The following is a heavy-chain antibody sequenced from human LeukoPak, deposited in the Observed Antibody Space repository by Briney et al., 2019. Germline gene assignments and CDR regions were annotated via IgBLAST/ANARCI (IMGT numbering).Heavy chain of an antibody. D-gene: IGHD1-26*01. Sequence: FETLSLTCTVSSGFINSYYWGWVRQPPGKGLEWIGRIYTTGATQYNPSLKSRVTMSIDTSTNQFSLNLRSMTAADTAVYYCGRQGYTASYYFLDFWSQGTLVAVS. J-gene: IGHJ4*02. CDR2: IYTTGAT. CDR1: SGFINSYY. V-gene: IGHV4-4*07. CDR3: GRQGYTASYYFLDF.